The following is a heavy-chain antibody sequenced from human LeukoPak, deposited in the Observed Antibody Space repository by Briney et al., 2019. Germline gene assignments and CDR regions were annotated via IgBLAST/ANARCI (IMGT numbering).Heavy chain of an antibody. V-gene: IGHV5-51*01. Sequence: GESLKISCKGSGYSFTSYWIGWVRQMPGKGLEWMGIIYPGDSDTRYSPSFQGQVTTSADKSISTAYLQWSSLKASDTAMYYCARLQSYYDILTGFQGDVWGQGTTVTVSS. CDR1: GYSFTSYW. J-gene: IGHJ6*02. CDR2: IYPGDSDT. D-gene: IGHD3-9*01. CDR3: ARLQSYYDILTGFQGDV.